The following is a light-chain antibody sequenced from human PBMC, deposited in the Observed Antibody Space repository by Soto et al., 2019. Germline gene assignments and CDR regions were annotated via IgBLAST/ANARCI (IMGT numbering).Light chain of an antibody. CDR2: GNT. CDR1: SSNIGAGYD. V-gene: IGLV1-40*01. CDR3: QSYDSSLRAWV. Sequence: QSVLTQPPSVSGAPGQRVTSSCTGSSSNIGAGYDVHWYHHLPGTAPKLLIYGNTNRPSGISDRFSASKSGSSASLAITGLQAEDEADYYCQSYDSSLRAWVFGGGTKVTVL. J-gene: IGLJ3*02.